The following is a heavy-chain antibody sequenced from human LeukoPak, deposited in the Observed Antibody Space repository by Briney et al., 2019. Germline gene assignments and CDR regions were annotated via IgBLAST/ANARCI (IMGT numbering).Heavy chain of an antibody. J-gene: IGHJ6*02. CDR3: ARATSSSWSDYYYGMDV. CDR2: ISYDGSNK. V-gene: IGHV3-30*04. D-gene: IGHD6-13*01. CDR1: GFTFSSYA. Sequence: GGSLRLSCAASGFTFSSYAMHWVRQAPGEGLEWVAVISYDGSNKYYADSVKGRFTISRDNSKNTLYLQMNSLRAEDTAVYYCARATSSSWSDYYYGMDVWGQGTTVTVSS.